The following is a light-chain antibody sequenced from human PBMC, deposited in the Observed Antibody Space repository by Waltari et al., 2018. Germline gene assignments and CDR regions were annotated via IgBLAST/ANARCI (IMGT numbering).Light chain of an antibody. CDR1: CVSVSTTSY. J-gene: IGLJ3*02. CDR3: ALYMGSGIWV. Sequence: TVVTQEPSLSVSPGGTVTLTCALICVSVSTTSYATWYQQSPGQAPRTLVYKADSRSSGVPDRFSGSILGNKAALTITGAQADDESDYYCALYMGSGIWVFGGGTKLTVL. V-gene: IGLV8-61*01. CDR2: KAD.